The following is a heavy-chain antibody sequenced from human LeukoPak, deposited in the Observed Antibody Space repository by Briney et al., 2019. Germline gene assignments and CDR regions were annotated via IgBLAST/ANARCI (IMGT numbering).Heavy chain of an antibody. D-gene: IGHD6-19*01. CDR2: ICYSGST. V-gene: IGHV4-59*01. Sequence: PSETLSLTCTVSGGSISSYYWSWIRQPPGKGLEWIGYICYSGSTNYNPSLKSRVTISVDTSKNQFSLKLSSVTAADTAVYYCARQKKYSSGWYDAFDIWGQGTMVTVSS. J-gene: IGHJ3*02. CDR1: GGSISSYY. CDR3: ARQKKYSSGWYDAFDI.